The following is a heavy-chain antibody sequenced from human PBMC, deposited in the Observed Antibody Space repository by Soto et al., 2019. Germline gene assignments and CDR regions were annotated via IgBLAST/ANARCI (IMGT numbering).Heavy chain of an antibody. CDR3: AKDRARRLVPFDY. CDR2: ISGSGGST. D-gene: IGHD6-19*01. V-gene: IGHV3-23*01. Sequence: SCAASGFTFSSYAMSWVRQAPGKGLEWVSAISGSGGSTYYADSVKGRFTISRDNSKNTLYLQMNSLRAEDTAVYYCAKDRARRLVPFDYWGQGTLVTVSS. J-gene: IGHJ4*02. CDR1: GFTFSSYA.